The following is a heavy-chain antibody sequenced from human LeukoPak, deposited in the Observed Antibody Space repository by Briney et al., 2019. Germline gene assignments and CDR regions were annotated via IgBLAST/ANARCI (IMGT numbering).Heavy chain of an antibody. D-gene: IGHD3-3*01. CDR2: INPSGGST. CDR3: AREAVTIFGLVRTQTTKGPHRFDP. Sequence: ASVKVSCKASGYTFTSYYMHWVRQAPGQELEWMGIINPSGGSTNYAQKFQVRVTMTRDMSTSTVYMELSSLRSGDTAVYYCAREAVTIFGLVRTQTTKGPHRFDPWGQGTLVTVSS. CDR1: GYTFTSYY. J-gene: IGHJ5*02. V-gene: IGHV1-46*01.